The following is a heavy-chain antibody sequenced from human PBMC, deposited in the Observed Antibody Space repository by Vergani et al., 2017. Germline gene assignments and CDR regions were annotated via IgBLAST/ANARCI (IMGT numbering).Heavy chain of an antibody. J-gene: IGHJ4*02. D-gene: IGHD2-15*01. Sequence: QVQLVQSGAEVKKPGASVKVSCKASGGTFSSYAISWVRQAPGQGLEWMGRIIPILGIANYAQKFQGRVTITADTSTDTAYMELSSLRSEDTAVYYCATDWGLGGSCYHWGQGTLVSVSS. CDR3: ATDWGLGGSCYH. CDR2: IIPILGIA. CDR1: GGTFSSYA. V-gene: IGHV1-69*04.